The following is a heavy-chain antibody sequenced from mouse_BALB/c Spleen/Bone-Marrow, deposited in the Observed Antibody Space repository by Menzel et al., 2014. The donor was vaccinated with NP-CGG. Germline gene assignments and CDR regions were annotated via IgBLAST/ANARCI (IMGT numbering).Heavy chain of an antibody. V-gene: IGHV5-6*01. CDR3: ARDFITTDAMDY. CDR1: GFTFSSYG. Sequence: EVMLVESGGDLVKPGGSLKLSCAASGFTFSSYGMSWVRQTPDKRLEWVATISSGGSYTYYPDSVKGRFTISRDNAKNTLYLQVSSLKSEDTAMYYCARDFITTDAMDYWGQGTSVTVSS. D-gene: IGHD1-1*01. CDR2: ISSGGSYT. J-gene: IGHJ4*01.